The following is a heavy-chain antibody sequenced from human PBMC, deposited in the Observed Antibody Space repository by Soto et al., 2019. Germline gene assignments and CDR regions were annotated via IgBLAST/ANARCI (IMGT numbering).Heavy chain of an antibody. V-gene: IGHV3-7*03. D-gene: IGHD6-19*01. CDR2: IKQDRSEK. Sequence: GGSLRLSCAASGFTFSSYWMSWVRQAPGKGLEWVANIKQDRSEKYYVDSVKGRFTISRDNAKNSLYLQMNSLRAEDTAVYYCAREGAGSSGWYYYYYYGMDVWGQGTTVTVSS. CDR3: AREGAGSSGWYYYYYYGMDV. CDR1: GFTFSSYW. J-gene: IGHJ6*02.